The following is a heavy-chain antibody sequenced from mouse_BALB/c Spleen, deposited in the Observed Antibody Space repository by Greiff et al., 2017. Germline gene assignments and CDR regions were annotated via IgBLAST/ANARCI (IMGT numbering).Heavy chain of an antibody. CDR3: ARFYYGNYDGFAY. Sequence: EVKLVESGGGLVQPGGSRKLSCAASGFTFSSFGMHWVRQAPEKGLEWVAYISSGSSTIYYADTVKGRFTISRDNPKNTLFLQMTSLRSEDTAMYYCARFYYGNYDGFAYWGQGTLVTVSA. V-gene: IGHV5-17*02. J-gene: IGHJ3*01. CDR1: GFTFSSFG. CDR2: ISSGSSTI. D-gene: IGHD2-1*01.